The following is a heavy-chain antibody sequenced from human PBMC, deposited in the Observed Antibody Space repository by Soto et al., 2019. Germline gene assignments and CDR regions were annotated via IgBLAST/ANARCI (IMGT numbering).Heavy chain of an antibody. Sequence: GGSLRLSCAASGFTFSSYAMHWVRQAPGKGLEWVAVISYDGSNKYYADSVKGRFTISRDNSKNTLYLQMNSLRAEDTAVYYCARDRERGLRFLGGSYNYYYYGMDVWGQGTTVTVSS. D-gene: IGHD1-26*01. CDR3: ARDRERGLRFLGGSYNYYYYGMDV. CDR2: ISYDGSNK. V-gene: IGHV3-30-3*01. J-gene: IGHJ6*02. CDR1: GFTFSSYA.